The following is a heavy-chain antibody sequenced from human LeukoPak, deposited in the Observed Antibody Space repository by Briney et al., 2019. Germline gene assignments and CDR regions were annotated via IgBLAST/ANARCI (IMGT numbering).Heavy chain of an antibody. CDR2: ISSSSSYI. CDR1: GFTFSSYS. Sequence: GGSLRLSCAASGFTFSSYSMNWVRQAPGKGLEWVSSISSSSSYIYYADSVKGRFTISRDNAKNSLYLQMNSLRAEDTAVYYCAKDSAFYYIDVWGKGTTVIISS. V-gene: IGHV3-21*01. CDR3: AKDSAFYYIDV. D-gene: IGHD3-10*01. J-gene: IGHJ6*03.